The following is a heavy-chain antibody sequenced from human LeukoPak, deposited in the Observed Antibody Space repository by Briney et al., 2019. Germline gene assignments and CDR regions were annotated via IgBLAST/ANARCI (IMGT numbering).Heavy chain of an antibody. CDR3: ARELAARLGSDY. J-gene: IGHJ4*02. D-gene: IGHD6-6*01. V-gene: IGHV1-2*06. CDR2: INPNSGGT. CDR1: GDTFTGSY. Sequence: ASLTVSWKAYGDTFTGSYMHWAQPASGQVLQWMGRINPNSGGTNYAQKFQGRVTMTRDTSISTAYMELSRLRSDDTAVYYCARELAARLGSDYWGQGTLVTVSS.